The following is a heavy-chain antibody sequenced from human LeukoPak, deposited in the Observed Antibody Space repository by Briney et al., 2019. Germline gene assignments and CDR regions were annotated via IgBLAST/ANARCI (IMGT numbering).Heavy chain of an antibody. D-gene: IGHD5-12*01. J-gene: IGHJ5*02. CDR3: ARHFPHMDYSGWKQGWFDP. V-gene: IGHV4-39*01. Sequence: SETLSPTCAVSGGSTSSNNYYWGWVRQPPGKGLEWIGSIYYSGNTYYNPSLKSRVTISVDTSKNQFSLNVNSVTAADTAVYYCARHFPHMDYSGWKQGWFDPWGQGTLVTVSS. CDR1: GGSTSSNNYY. CDR2: IYYSGNT.